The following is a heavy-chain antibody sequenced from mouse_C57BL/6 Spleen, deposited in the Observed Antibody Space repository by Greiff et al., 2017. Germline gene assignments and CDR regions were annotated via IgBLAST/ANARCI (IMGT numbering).Heavy chain of an antibody. CDR3: AKKASNWDDYAMDY. J-gene: IGHJ4*01. Sequence: VKLQESGPGLVQPSQSLSITCTVSGFSLTSYGVHWVRQSPGKGLEWLGVIWRGGSTDYNAAFMSRLSITKDNSKSQVFFKMNSLQADDTAIYYCAKKASNWDDYAMDYWGQGTSVTVSS. V-gene: IGHV2-5*01. CDR1: GFSLTSYG. D-gene: IGHD4-1*01. CDR2: IWRGGST.